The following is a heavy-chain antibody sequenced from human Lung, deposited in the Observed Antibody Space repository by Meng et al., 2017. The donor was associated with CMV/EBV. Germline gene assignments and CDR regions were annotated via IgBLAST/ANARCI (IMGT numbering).Heavy chain of an antibody. Sequence: QVQLQESCPGLVKPSHTPSLTCTRSGCSISSGGFYWSWIRQHPGKGLEWIGYIYYSGSTYYNPSLRSRVAISIDTSKNQFSLKLTSVTAADTAVYFCARTNYGDYNWFDPWGQGTLVTVSS. CDR2: IYYSGST. CDR1: GCSISSGGFY. V-gene: IGHV4-31*03. CDR3: ARTNYGDYNWFDP. J-gene: IGHJ5*02. D-gene: IGHD4-17*01.